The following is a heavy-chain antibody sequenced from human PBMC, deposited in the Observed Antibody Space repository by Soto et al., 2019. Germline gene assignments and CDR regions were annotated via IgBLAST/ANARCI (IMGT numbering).Heavy chain of an antibody. CDR2: IRSSGSTI. Sequence: QVQLVESGGGLVKPGGSLRLSFAASGFPFSDYYMSWIRKAPGKGLEWVSYIRSSGSTIYYADSVKGRFTIPRDNAKNSLYLQMNSRRAEDTAVYECARGLGLWPDQKVMDVWGQGTTVTVAS. CDR1: GFPFSDYY. CDR3: ARGLGLWPDQKVMDV. D-gene: IGHD5-18*01. J-gene: IGHJ6*02. V-gene: IGHV3-11*01.